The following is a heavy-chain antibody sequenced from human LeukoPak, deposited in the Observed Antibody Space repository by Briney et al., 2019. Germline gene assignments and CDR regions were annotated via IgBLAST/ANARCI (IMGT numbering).Heavy chain of an antibody. CDR3: ARLVVLMVYAPALGYFDY. J-gene: IGHJ4*02. CDR1: GGSISSSSYY. CDR2: IYYIGRT. Sequence: SETLSLTCTVSGGSISSSSYYWGCIRHPPGKGLEWIGSIYYIGRTYYNPSLRSRVTISVDTSKNQFSLKLSSVTAADTAVYYCARLVVLMVYAPALGYFDYWGQGTLVTVSS. V-gene: IGHV4-39*01. D-gene: IGHD2-8*01.